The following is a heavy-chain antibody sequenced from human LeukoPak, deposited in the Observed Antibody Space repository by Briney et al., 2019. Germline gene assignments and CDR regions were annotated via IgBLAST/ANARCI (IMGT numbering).Heavy chain of an antibody. D-gene: IGHD2-2*02. CDR1: GYTFTSYG. CDR3: ARDRCSSTSCYSSGVDY. V-gene: IGHV1-18*01. Sequence: ASVKVSCKASGYTFTSYGISWVRQAPGQGLQWMGWISAYNGNTNYAQKLQGRVTMTTDTSTSTAYMELRCLRSDDTAVYYCARDRCSSTSCYSSGVDYWGQGTLVTVSS. CDR2: ISAYNGNT. J-gene: IGHJ4*02.